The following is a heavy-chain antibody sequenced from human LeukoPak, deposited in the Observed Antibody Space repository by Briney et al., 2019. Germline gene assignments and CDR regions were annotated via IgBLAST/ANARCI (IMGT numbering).Heavy chain of an antibody. CDR3: ARDGYCSSTSCPWGGYFDY. CDR2: ISRSSSSI. CDR1: GFTFSTYN. D-gene: IGHD2-2*01. V-gene: IGHV3-21*01. Sequence: GGSLRLSCAASGFTFSTYNMNWVRQAPGKGLEWVSSISRSSSSIYYADSVKGRFTISRDNAKNSLYLQMNSLRAEGTAVYYCARDGYCSSTSCPWGGYFDYWGQGTLVTVSS. J-gene: IGHJ4*02.